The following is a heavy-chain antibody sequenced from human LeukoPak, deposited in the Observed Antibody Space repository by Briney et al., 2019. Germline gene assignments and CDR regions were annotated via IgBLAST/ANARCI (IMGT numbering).Heavy chain of an antibody. V-gene: IGHV3-23*01. J-gene: IGHJ4*02. CDR3: ARAGSIRFDY. CDR2: ISGSNGNT. Sequence: GGSLRLSCAASEFTFSSYAMSWVRQAPGKGLEWVSGISGSNGNTYYADSMKGRFTISRDNSKNTLYLQMNSLRAEDTAVYYCARAGSIRFDYWGQGTLVTVSS. CDR1: EFTFSSYA. D-gene: IGHD1-26*01.